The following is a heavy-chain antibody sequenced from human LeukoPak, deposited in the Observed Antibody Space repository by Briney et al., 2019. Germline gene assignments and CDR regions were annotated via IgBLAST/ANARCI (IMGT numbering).Heavy chain of an antibody. CDR2: IYPGDSDT. CDR1: GYNFTNYW. CDR3: ARQTIYIYVYGSVGKRYGMDV. Sequence: GKSLKISCKASGYNFTNYWLGWVRQVPGKGLEWMGNIYPGDSDTTYSPSFQGQVTISADKSISTAYLQWSSLKASDTAIYYCARQTIYIYVYGSVGKRYGMDVWGQGTTVTVSS. V-gene: IGHV5-51*01. J-gene: IGHJ6*02. D-gene: IGHD5-18*01.